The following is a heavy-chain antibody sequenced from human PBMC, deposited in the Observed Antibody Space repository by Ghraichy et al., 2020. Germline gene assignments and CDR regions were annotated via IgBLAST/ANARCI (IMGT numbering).Heavy chain of an antibody. CDR1: GYTFTSYD. CDR2: TNTKSGKT. Sequence: ASVKVSCKASGYTFTSYDINWVRQATGQGLEWMGWTNTKSGKTGYAQKFQGRVTMTRDTSINTAYMARSSLRSEDTAVYYCASIRFGELWDYWGQGTLVTVSS. CDR3: ASIRFGELWDY. J-gene: IGHJ4*02. D-gene: IGHD3-10*01. V-gene: IGHV1-8*01.